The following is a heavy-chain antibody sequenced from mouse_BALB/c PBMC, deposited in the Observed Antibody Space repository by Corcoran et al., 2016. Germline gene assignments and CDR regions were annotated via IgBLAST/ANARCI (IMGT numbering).Heavy chain of an antibody. CDR3: ARSYYGDYDRRDY. CDR1: GYTFTSYV. V-gene: IGHV1S136*01. J-gene: IGHJ2*01. Sequence: EVQLQQSGPELVKPGASGKMSCKASGYTFTSYVLHWVKQKPGQGLEWIGYINPYNDGTKYNTKFKGKATLTSDKSSSTAYMELSSLTSEDSAVYYCARSYYGDYDRRDYWGQGTTLAVPS. D-gene: IGHD2-13*01. CDR2: INPYNDGT.